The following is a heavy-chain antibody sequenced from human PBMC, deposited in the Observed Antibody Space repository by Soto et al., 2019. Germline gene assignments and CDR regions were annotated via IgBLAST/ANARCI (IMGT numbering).Heavy chain of an antibody. Sequence: EVQLVETGGGLIQPGGSLRLSCAASGFTVSSNYMSWVSQAPGKGLEWVSVIYSGGSTYYADSVKGRFTISRDNSKHALYRQMNSLRAEDTAVYYCASAYPLCISTGCDDGLGFDYWGQGTLVTVST. CDR1: GFTVSSNY. CDR3: ASAYPLCISTGCDDGLGFDY. D-gene: IGHD2-2*01. CDR2: IYSGGST. J-gene: IGHJ4*02. V-gene: IGHV3-53*02.